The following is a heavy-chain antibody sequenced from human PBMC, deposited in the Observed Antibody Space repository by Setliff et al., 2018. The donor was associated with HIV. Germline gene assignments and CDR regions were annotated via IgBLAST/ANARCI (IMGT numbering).Heavy chain of an antibody. D-gene: IGHD3-22*01. J-gene: IGHJ5*02. CDR1: GGSISSGSYY. V-gene: IGHV4-61*02. Sequence: TLSLTCTVSGGSISSGSYYWSWIRQPAGKGLEWIGRIYASGSTNYNPSLKSRVTTSVDTSKNQCSLKLGSVTAADTAMYYCARATYYYDSSGYSSRYWFDPWGQGTLVTVSS. CDR2: IYASGST. CDR3: ARATYYYDSSGYSSRYWFDP.